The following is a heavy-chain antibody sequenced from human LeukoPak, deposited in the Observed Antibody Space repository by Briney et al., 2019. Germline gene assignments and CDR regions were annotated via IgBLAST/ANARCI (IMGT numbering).Heavy chain of an antibody. V-gene: IGHV3-11*04. CDR3: ARGWISDSFDY. D-gene: IGHD5-12*01. J-gene: IGHJ4*02. Sequence: LSLTCAVYGGSFSGYYWSWIRQPPGKGLEWVSYISSSGSNIYYADSVKGRFTISRDNAKNSLYLQMNSLRAEDTAVYYCARGWISDSFDYWGQGTLVTVSS. CDR2: ISSSGSNI. CDR1: GGSFSGYY.